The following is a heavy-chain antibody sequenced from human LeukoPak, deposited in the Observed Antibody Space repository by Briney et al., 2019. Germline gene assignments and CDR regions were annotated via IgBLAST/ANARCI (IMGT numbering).Heavy chain of an antibody. CDR2: ISSSSSYI. V-gene: IGHV3-21*01. CDR3: ARITTYYYDSSGSEGWFDP. Sequence: GGSLRLSCAASGFTFSSYSMNWVRQAPGKGLEWVSSISSSSSYIYYADSVKGRFTISRDNAKNSLYLQMNSLRAEDTAVYYCARITTYYYDSSGSEGWFDPWGRGTLVTVSS. D-gene: IGHD3-22*01. J-gene: IGHJ5*02. CDR1: GFTFSSYS.